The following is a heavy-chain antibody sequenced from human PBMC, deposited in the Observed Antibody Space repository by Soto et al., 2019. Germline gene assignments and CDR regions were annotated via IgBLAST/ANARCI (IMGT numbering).Heavy chain of an antibody. D-gene: IGHD1-26*01. CDR1: GYTFTSYG. Sequence: QVQLVQSGAEVKKPGASVKVSCKASGYTFTSYGISWVRQAPGQELEWMGWISAYNGNTNYAQKLQGRVTMTTDTSTSTAYMELRSLRSDDTAVYYCARDPYPYEIVGATEIDYWGQGTLVTVSS. CDR2: ISAYNGNT. J-gene: IGHJ4*02. CDR3: ARDPYPYEIVGATEIDY. V-gene: IGHV1-18*01.